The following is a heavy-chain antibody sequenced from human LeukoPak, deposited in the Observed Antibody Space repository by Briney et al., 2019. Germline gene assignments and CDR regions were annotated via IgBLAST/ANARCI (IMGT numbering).Heavy chain of an antibody. CDR3: ARDTSYGDYFDY. J-gene: IGHJ4*02. V-gene: IGHV4-4*07. CDR2: IYTSGST. CDR1: GGSISSYY. D-gene: IGHD4-17*01. Sequence: SETLSLTCTVSGGSISSYYWSWIRQPAGKGLEWIGRIYTSGSTNYNPSLKSRVTTSVDTSKNQFSLKLSSVTAADTAVYYCARDTSYGDYFDYWGQGTLVTVSS.